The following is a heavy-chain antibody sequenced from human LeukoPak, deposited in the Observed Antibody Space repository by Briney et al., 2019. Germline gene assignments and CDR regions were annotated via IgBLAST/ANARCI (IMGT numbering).Heavy chain of an antibody. V-gene: IGHV3-30-3*01. J-gene: IGHJ4*02. CDR1: GFTFGSSS. CDR2: ISSDGIIK. Sequence: PGGSRRLSGAASGFTFGSSSMHWVGQAPGRGREWGALISSDGIIKYYGDSVKGRFTISRDNPKHTLDLQMSSLRGDDTAVYYCLRPYCSGSNCSFFDHWGQGTLVTVSS. CDR3: LRPYCSGSNCSFFDH. D-gene: IGHD2-2*01.